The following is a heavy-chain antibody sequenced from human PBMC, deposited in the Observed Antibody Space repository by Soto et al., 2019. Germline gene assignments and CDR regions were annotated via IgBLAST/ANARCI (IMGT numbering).Heavy chain of an antibody. J-gene: IGHJ6*02. V-gene: IGHV3-21*01. Sequence: EVQLVESGGGLVKPGGSLRLSCAVSGFTFSDYSMNWVRQAPGKGLEWVSSISSSSSYIYYADSVKGRFTISRDNAKNSLYLQRDSLRVEDTAVYYCARKDGFGEPTSSYYYYGMDVWGQGTTVTVSS. CDR2: ISSSSSYI. CDR3: ARKDGFGEPTSSYYYYGMDV. D-gene: IGHD3-10*01. CDR1: GFTFSDYS.